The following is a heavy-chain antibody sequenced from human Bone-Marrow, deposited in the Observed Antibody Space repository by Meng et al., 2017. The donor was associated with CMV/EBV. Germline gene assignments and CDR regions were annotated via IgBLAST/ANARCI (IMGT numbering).Heavy chain of an antibody. Sequence: DTLSLTCTVSGGSISSRSYYWGWIRQPPGKGLAWIGSIYYSGSTYYNPSLKSRATISVDTSKNQFSLKLSSVTAADTAVYYCARSAFEIVAAATGYWGQGTVVTVSS. J-gene: IGHJ4*02. D-gene: IGHD2-2*01. CDR1: GGSISSRSYY. CDR2: IYYSGST. CDR3: ARSAFEIVAAATGY. V-gene: IGHV4-39*07.